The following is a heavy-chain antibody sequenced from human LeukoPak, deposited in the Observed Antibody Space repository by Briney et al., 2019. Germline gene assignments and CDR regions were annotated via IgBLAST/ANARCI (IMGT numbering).Heavy chain of an antibody. Sequence: PGGSLRLSCAASGFTFSSYAMSWVRQAPGKGLEWVSAISGSGGSTYYADSVKGRFTISRDNSKNTLYLQMNSLRAEYTAVYYCAKRQMATKTFDYWGQGTLVTVSS. CDR3: AKRQMATKTFDY. J-gene: IGHJ4*02. CDR1: GFTFSSYA. V-gene: IGHV3-23*01. CDR2: ISGSGGST. D-gene: IGHD5-24*01.